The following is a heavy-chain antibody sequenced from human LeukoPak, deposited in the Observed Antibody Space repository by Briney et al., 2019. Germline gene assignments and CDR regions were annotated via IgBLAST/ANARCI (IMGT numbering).Heavy chain of an antibody. D-gene: IGHD3-16*02. CDR1: GGSISSNRYY. V-gene: IGHV4-39*01. CDR3: ASFYDYVWGSYRSYFDY. J-gene: IGHJ4*02. CDR2: IHYSGST. Sequence: SETLSLTCTVSGGSISSNRYYWGWIRQPPGKGLEWIGNIHYSGSTYYNPSLKTRVTISEDTSKNQFSLKLTSVTAADTAVYYCASFYDYVWGSYRSYFDYWGQGTLVTVSS.